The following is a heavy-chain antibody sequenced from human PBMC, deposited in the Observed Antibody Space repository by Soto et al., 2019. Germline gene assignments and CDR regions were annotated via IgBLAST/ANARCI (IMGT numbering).Heavy chain of an antibody. J-gene: IGHJ5*02. Sequence: QVQLVQSGAEVKKPGSSVKVSCKASGGTFSTHTISWVRQAPGQGLEWMGRIIPVLGIANYAQRFQGRVTMTADTSTSTAYMEPSSLRSEDTAVYYCAGGRGGDDYGDYVLQDPAWVDPWGQGTLVTVSS. CDR1: GGTFSTHT. CDR3: AGGRGGDDYGDYVLQDPAWVDP. V-gene: IGHV1-69*02. CDR2: IIPVLGIA. D-gene: IGHD4-17*01.